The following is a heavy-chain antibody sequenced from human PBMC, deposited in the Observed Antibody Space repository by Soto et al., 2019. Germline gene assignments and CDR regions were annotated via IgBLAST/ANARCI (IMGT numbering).Heavy chain of an antibody. J-gene: IGHJ4*02. CDR2: ISSNGGST. CDR1: GFTFSSYA. V-gene: IGHV3-64D*08. D-gene: IGHD1-1*01. CDR3: VKKMLNELWALSLHY. Sequence: GGSLRLSCSASGFTFSSYAMHWVRQAPGKGLEYVSAISSNGGSTYYADSVKGRFTISRDNSKNTLYLQMSSLRAEDTAVYYCVKKMLNELWALSLHYWCQATLDPVSS.